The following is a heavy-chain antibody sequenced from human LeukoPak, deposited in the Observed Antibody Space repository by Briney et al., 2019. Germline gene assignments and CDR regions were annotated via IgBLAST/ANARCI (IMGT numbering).Heavy chain of an antibody. J-gene: IGHJ4*02. CDR1: GYTFTGYY. CDR3: ARGRPDY. V-gene: IGHV1-8*02. CDR2: MNPNSGNT. Sequence: GASVKVSCKASGYTFTGYYMHWVRQATGQGLEWMGWMNPNSGNTGYAQKFQGRVTMTRNTSISTAYMELSSLRSEDTAVYYCARGRPDYWGQGTLVTVSS.